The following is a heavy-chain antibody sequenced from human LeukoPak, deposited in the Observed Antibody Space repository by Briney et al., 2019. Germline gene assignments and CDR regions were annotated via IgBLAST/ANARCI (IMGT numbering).Heavy chain of an antibody. Sequence: GGSLRLSCAASGFIFSSYGINWVRQAPGKGGEGVSFIRHDGSNKYYADSVKGRFTISRDNSKNTVYLQMNSLRAEDMAVYYCAKGLTIFGVARDAFDTWGQGTMVTVSS. CDR2: IRHDGSNK. D-gene: IGHD3-3*01. CDR3: AKGLTIFGVARDAFDT. J-gene: IGHJ3*02. V-gene: IGHV3-30*02. CDR1: GFIFSSYG.